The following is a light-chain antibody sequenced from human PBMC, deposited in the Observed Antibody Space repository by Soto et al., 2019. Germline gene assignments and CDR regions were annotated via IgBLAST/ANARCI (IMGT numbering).Light chain of an antibody. CDR3: QSYDSSLSGYV. J-gene: IGLJ1*01. CDR1: GSNIGAPYD. V-gene: IGLV1-40*01. CDR2: GST. Sequence: SVLTQPASLSGAPGQRVTICCTGSGSNIGAPYDVHWYQHLPGTAPKLLIYGSTNRPSGVPGRFSGSKSGTSASLAITGLQAEDEADYYCQSYDSSLSGYVFGAGTKVTVL.